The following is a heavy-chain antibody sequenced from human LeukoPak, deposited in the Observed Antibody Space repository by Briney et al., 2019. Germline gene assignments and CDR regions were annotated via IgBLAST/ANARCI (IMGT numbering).Heavy chain of an antibody. CDR1: GFTFTSSA. CDR2: IVVGSGNT. J-gene: IGHJ3*01. CDR3: AKGKVNHDGAVDV. Sequence: GASVTVSFKASGFTFTSSAMQWVRPARGQRRAWVGWIVVGSGNTNYAQKFQERVTITRDMSTSTAYMELSSLRSEDTAVCYCAKGKVNHDGAVDVWGQGTRVSVSS. D-gene: IGHD3-16*01. V-gene: IGHV1-58*02.